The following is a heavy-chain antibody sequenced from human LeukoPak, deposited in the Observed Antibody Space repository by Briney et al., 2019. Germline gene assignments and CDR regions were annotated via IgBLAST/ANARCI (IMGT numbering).Heavy chain of an antibody. CDR3: TTYHDYGDYFAY. CDR2: ISGSSYTI. Sequence: GGSLRLSCAASGVTFSDYYMSWVSQAPGKGLEWVSFISGSSYTIYYADSVKGRFTISRDNAKNSLYLQMNSLRAEDTAVYYCTTYHDYGDYFAYWGQGTVVSVTS. CDR1: GVTFSDYY. D-gene: IGHD4-17*01. J-gene: IGHJ4*02. V-gene: IGHV3-11*01.